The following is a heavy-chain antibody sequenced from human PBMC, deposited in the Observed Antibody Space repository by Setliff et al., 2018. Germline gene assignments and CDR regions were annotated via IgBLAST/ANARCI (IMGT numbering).Heavy chain of an antibody. J-gene: IGHJ4*02. V-gene: IGHV4-4*08. Sequence: PSETLSLTCPVSRDSISSNHWSWLRQPPGKGLERIGYIYTTGSTNYNPSLKSRVTISVDTSKNQFSLRLKSVTAADTAVYYCARGNSRSSVWYVVPHFDYWGQGTLVTVSS. D-gene: IGHD6-19*01. CDR3: ARGNSRSSVWYVVPHFDY. CDR1: RDSISSNH. CDR2: IYTTGST.